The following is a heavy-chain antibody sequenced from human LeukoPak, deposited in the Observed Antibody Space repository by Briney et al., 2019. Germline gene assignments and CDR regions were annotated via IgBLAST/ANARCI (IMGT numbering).Heavy chain of an antibody. CDR2: MNPNSGNT. V-gene: IGHV1-8*01. CDR1: GYTFTSYD. Sequence: ASVKVSCKASGYTFTSYDINWVRQATGQGLEWMGWMNPNSGNTGYAQKFQGRVTMTRDTSISTAYMELSRLRSDDTAVYYCATGGRYSSGWIGYWGQGTLVTVSS. J-gene: IGHJ4*02. D-gene: IGHD6-19*01. CDR3: ATGGRYSSGWIGY.